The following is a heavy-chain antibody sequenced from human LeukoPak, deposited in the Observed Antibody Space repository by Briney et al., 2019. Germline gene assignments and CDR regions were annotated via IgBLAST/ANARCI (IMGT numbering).Heavy chain of an antibody. Sequence: PGGSLRLSCAASGFTFSSYGMHWVRQAPGKGLEWVAFIRYDGSNKYYADSVKGRFTISRDNSKNTLYLQMNSLRAEDTAVYYCAKRPTPAQGFDYWGQGTLVTVSS. CDR1: GFTFSSYG. CDR2: IRYDGSNK. D-gene: IGHD2-2*01. V-gene: IGHV3-30*02. J-gene: IGHJ4*02. CDR3: AKRPTPAQGFDY.